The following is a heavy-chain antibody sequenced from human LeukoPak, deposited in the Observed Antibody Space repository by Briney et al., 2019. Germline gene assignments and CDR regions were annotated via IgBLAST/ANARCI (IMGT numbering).Heavy chain of an antibody. CDR2: IYYSGST. Sequence: NPSETPSLTCTVSGGSISSSSYYWGWIRQPPGKGLEWIGSIYYSGSTYYNPSLKSRVTISVDTSKNQFSLKLSSVTAADTAVYYCARKYYDFWSGYPGNYFDYWGQGTLVTVSS. J-gene: IGHJ4*02. CDR3: ARKYYDFWSGYPGNYFDY. D-gene: IGHD3-3*01. CDR1: GGSISSSSYY. V-gene: IGHV4-39*07.